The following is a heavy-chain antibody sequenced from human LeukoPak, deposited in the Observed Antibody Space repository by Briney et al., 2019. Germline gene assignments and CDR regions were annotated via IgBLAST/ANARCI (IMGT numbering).Heavy chain of an antibody. CDR1: GFIFSNYG. V-gene: IGHV3-33*01. D-gene: IGHD3-10*01. CDR3: AGVRGAHTAYYYYYGLDV. Sequence: GRSLRLSCAASGFIFSNYGMHWVRQAPGKGLEWVAVIWYDGSHKYYADSVKGRFTISRDNSKNTLYLQMNSLRAEDTAVYYCAGVRGAHTAYYYYYGLDVWGQGTTVTVSS. CDR2: IWYDGSHK. J-gene: IGHJ6*02.